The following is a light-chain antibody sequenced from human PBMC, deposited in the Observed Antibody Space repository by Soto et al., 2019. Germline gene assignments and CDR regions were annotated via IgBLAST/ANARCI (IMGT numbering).Light chain of an antibody. Sequence: EIVLTQSPGTLSLSPGERATLSCRASQSVSSSYLAWYQQKTGQAPRLLIYGTSSRATGIPDRFSGSGSGTDFTLTISRLGPEDFAVYYCQQYGNSLTFGGGTKVEIK. V-gene: IGKV3-20*01. CDR1: QSVSSSY. CDR2: GTS. J-gene: IGKJ4*01. CDR3: QQYGNSLT.